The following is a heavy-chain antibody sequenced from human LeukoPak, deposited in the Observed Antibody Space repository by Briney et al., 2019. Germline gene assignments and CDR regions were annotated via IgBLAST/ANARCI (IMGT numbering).Heavy chain of an antibody. Sequence: PSETLSLSCTVSGGSISSYYWSWVRQPPGQGLEWIGYIYYSGSTNYNPSLKSRVTISADTSKNQFSLKLSAVTAADTAVYYCAQGGGIAAAPFDYWGQGTLVTVSS. CDR3: AQGGGIAAAPFDY. J-gene: IGHJ4*02. V-gene: IGHV4-59*01. D-gene: IGHD6-13*01. CDR1: GGSISSYY. CDR2: IYYSGST.